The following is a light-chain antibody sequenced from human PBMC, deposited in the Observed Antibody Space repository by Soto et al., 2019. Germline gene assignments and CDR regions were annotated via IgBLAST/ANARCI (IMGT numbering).Light chain of an antibody. CDR1: QSINIY. CDR2: GAS. Sequence: IQMTQSPSSLSASVGDRVTVTCRASQSINIYLNWYQQKPGKAPTLLIYGASSLQSGFPSRFSGVGSRTDFTLTISSLEPEDFATYYCQQSYRSPYTFCQGTKLEIK. J-gene: IGKJ2*01. CDR3: QQSYRSPYT. V-gene: IGKV1-39*01.